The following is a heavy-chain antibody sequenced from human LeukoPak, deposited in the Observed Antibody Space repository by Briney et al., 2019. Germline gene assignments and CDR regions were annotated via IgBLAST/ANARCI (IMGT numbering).Heavy chain of an antibody. CDR3: AKDQDYYGSGSPWYFDL. CDR2: GSSSGDRT. Sequence: GGSLRLSCAASGFTFSSYAMIWVRQAPGEGLAWVSAGSSSGDRTYYADSVKGRFTISRDNSKNTLYVRMNSLTAEDTAVYYCAKDQDYYGSGSPWYFDLWGRGTLVTVSS. J-gene: IGHJ2*01. CDR1: GFTFSSYA. V-gene: IGHV3-23*01. D-gene: IGHD3-10*01.